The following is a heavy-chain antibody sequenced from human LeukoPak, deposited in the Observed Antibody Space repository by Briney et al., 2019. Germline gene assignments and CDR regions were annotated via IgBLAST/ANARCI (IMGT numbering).Heavy chain of an antibody. D-gene: IGHD3-16*01. J-gene: IGHJ4*02. Sequence: GGSLRLSCAASGFTFSSYAMYWVRQAPGKGLEWVAVISYDGSNKYYADSVKGRFTISRDNSKNTLYLQMNSLRAEDTAVYYCARDRVSGELSHWGQGTLVTVSS. CDR2: ISYDGSNK. CDR3: ARDRVSGELSH. V-gene: IGHV3-30*01. CDR1: GFTFSSYA.